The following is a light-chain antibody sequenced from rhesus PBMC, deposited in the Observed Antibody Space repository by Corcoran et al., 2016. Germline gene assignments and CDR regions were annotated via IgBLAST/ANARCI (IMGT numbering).Light chain of an antibody. CDR2: KAS. CDR1: QSISSW. CDR3: QQYSRSPPLT. Sequence: DIQMTQSPSSLSASVGDTVTITCRASQSISSWLAWYQQKPGKAPKLLIYKASSLQSGVPSRFSGSGSGTDFTLTISSLQSEDFATYDCQQYSRSPPLTFGGGTKVELK. J-gene: IGKJ4*01. V-gene: IGKV1-22*01.